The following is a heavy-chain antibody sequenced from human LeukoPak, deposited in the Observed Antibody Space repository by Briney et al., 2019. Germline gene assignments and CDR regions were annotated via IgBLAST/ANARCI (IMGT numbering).Heavy chain of an antibody. V-gene: IGHV3-11*01. CDR1: GFIFSDYY. CDR3: ARGNWYSFDY. D-gene: IGHD1-20*01. Sequence: PGGSLRLSCAASGFIFSDYYMTWMRQAPGQGLEWISYISSSGNSMHYADSVKGRFTISRDSTKNSLYLQLNSLRAEDTAVYYCARGNWYSFDYWGQGALVTVSS. J-gene: IGHJ4*02. CDR2: ISSSGNSM.